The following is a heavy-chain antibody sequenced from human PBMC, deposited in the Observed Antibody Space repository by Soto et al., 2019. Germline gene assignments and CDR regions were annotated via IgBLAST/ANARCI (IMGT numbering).Heavy chain of an antibody. J-gene: IGHJ6*03. CDR2: IVVGSGNT. Sequence: ASVKVSCKASGFTFTSSAMQWVRQARGQRLEWIGWIVVGSGNTNYAQKFQERVTITRDMSASTAYMELSSLRSEDTAVYYCAAALKPYYYYYYMDVWGKGTTVTVSS. CDR3: AAALKPYYYYYYMDV. CDR1: GFTFTSSA. V-gene: IGHV1-58*02.